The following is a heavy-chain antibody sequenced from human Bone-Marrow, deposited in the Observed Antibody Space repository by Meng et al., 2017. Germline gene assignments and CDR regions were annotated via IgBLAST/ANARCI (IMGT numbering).Heavy chain of an antibody. CDR1: GGSISSYY. V-gene: IGHV4-59*01. D-gene: IGHD5-12*01. Sequence: SETLSLTCTVSGGSISSYYWSWIRQPPGKGLEWIGYIYYSGSTNYNPSLKSRVTISVDTSKNQFSLKLSSVTAADTTVYYCARLRNAFDIWGQGTMVTVSS. CDR3: ARLRNAFDI. CDR2: IYYSGST. J-gene: IGHJ3*02.